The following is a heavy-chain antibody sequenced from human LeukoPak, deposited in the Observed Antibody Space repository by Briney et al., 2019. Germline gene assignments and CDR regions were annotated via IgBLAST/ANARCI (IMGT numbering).Heavy chain of an antibody. Sequence: PGGSLRLSCAASGFTLRSYSMNWVRQAPGKGLEWVSYISSGSSATYYADSVKRRFTVSRDNAKNSLYLQMNSLRDGDAAVYYCGRGGYDVLSGYYTMFDYWGQGTLVTVSS. CDR2: ISSGSSAT. D-gene: IGHD3-3*01. CDR3: GRGGYDVLSGYYTMFDY. J-gene: IGHJ4*02. V-gene: IGHV3-48*02. CDR1: GFTLRSYS.